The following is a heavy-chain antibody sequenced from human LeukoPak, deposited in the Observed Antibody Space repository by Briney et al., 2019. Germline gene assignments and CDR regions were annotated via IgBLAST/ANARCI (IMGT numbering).Heavy chain of an antibody. Sequence: GGSLRLSCTASGFTVSSNYMTWVRQAPGKGLEWVSVIYSGGSTYYADSVKGRFTISRDNSKNTVYLQMNSLRVEDTAVYYCARGQDTVVTSRDAFDIWGQGTMVTVSS. CDR2: IYSGGST. CDR3: ARGQDTVVTSRDAFDI. CDR1: GFTVSSNY. D-gene: IGHD4-23*01. J-gene: IGHJ3*02. V-gene: IGHV3-66*01.